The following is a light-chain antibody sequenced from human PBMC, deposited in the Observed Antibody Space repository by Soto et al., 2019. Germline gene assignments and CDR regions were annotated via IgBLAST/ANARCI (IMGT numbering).Light chain of an antibody. J-gene: IGKJ1*01. V-gene: IGKV1-5*01. CDR3: QQYDNYWT. CDR2: DAS. Sequence: DIQMTQSPPTLSAPVGDRVTITCRASQPISSWLAWYHQKPGKAPKLLIYDASNLESGVPSRFSGSGSGPEFTLTISSLQPDDFGIYYCQQYDNYWTFGHGTRVDIK. CDR1: QPISSW.